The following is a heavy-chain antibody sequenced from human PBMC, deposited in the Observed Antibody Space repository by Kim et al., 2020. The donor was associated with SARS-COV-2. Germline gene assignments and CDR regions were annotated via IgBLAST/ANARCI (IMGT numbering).Heavy chain of an antibody. Sequence: GSLRLSCAASGFTLSNSAMTWVRQAPGKGLEWVSTLGVSAGRTFYADSVKGRFTISRDNSRNTLYLQMSSLRAEDTAVYYCAKRMFHGDASWGKGTTV. V-gene: IGHV3-23*01. CDR1: GFTLSNSA. J-gene: IGHJ6*03. CDR3: AKRMFHGDAS. CDR2: LGVSAGRT. D-gene: IGHD4-17*01.